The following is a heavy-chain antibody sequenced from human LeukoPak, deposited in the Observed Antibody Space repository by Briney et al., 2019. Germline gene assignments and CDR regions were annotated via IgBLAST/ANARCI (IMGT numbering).Heavy chain of an antibody. CDR3: ASYDYVWGSYEANFDY. CDR2: IYYSGST. V-gene: IGHV4-59*01. D-gene: IGHD3-16*01. CDR1: GGSISSYY. Sequence: SETLSLTCTVSGGSISSYYWSWLRQPPEKGLEWIGYIYYSGSTNYNPSLKSRVTISVDTSKNQSSLKLSSVTAADTAVYYCASYDYVWGSYEANFDYWGQGTLVTVSS. J-gene: IGHJ4*02.